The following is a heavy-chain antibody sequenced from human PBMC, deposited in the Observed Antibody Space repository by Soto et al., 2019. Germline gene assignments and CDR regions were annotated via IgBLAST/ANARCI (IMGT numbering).Heavy chain of an antibody. CDR1: GGSFSGYY. CDR3: ARDPLELRNRYYYYGMDV. CDR2: INHSGST. D-gene: IGHD1-7*01. Sequence: SETLSLTCAVYGGSFSGYYWSWIRQPPGKGLEWIGEINHSGSTNYNPSLKSRVTISVDTSKNQFSLKLSSVTAADTAVYYCARDPLELRNRYYYYGMDVWGQGTLVTVSS. J-gene: IGHJ6*02. V-gene: IGHV4-34*01.